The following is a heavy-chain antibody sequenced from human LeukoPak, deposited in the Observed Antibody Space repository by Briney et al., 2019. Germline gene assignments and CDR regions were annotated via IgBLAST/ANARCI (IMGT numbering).Heavy chain of an antibody. CDR3: TRLYYYGSGSYYTNYYYGMDV. J-gene: IGHJ6*04. D-gene: IGHD3-10*01. CDR2: IRSKANSYAT. V-gene: IGHV3-73*01. Sequence: PGGSLKLSCAASGFTFSGSAMHWVRQASGKGLEWVGRIRSKANSYATAYAALVKGRFTISRDDSKNTAYLQMNSLKTEDTAVYYCTRLYYYGSGSYYTNYYYGMDVWGKGTTVTVSS. CDR1: GFTFSGSA.